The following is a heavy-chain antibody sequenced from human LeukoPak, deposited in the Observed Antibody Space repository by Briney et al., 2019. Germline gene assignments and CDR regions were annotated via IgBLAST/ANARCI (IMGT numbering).Heavy chain of an antibody. J-gene: IGHJ4*02. V-gene: IGHV4-39*01. D-gene: IGHD3-9*01. CDR3: ARLGRYFDWKTTEYYFDY. Sequence: PSETLSLTCTVSGGSISSSSYYWGWIRQPPGKGLEWIGSIYYSGSTYYNPSLKSRVTISVDTSKNQFSLKLSSVTAADTAVYYCARLGRYFDWKTTEYYFDYRGQGTLVTVSS. CDR1: GGSISSSSYY. CDR2: IYYSGST.